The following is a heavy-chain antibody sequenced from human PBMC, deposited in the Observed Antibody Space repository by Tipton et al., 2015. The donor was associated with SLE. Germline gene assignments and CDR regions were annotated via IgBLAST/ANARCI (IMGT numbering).Heavy chain of an antibody. Sequence: TLSLTCAVYGGSFSGYYWSWIRQHPGKGLEWIGYIYYSGSTNYNPSLKSRVTISVDTSKNQFSLKLSSVTAADTAVYYCARFLDSNYYGMDVWGQGTTVTVSS. CDR2: IYYSGST. CDR1: GGSFSGYY. CDR3: ARFLDSNYYGMDV. V-gene: IGHV4-59*01. J-gene: IGHJ6*02. D-gene: IGHD3-3*01.